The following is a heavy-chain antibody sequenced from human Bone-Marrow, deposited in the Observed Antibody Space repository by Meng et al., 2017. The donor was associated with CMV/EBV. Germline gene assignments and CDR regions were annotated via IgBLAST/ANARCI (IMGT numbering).Heavy chain of an antibody. D-gene: IGHD3-10*01. CDR3: ARTSSGGLYYYYGMDV. Sequence: GGSLRLSCAASGFTFSSYSMNWVRQAPGKGLEWVSSISSSSSYIYYADSVKGRFTISRDNAKNSLYLQMNSLRAEDTAVYYCARTSSGGLYYYYGMDVWGQGTTVTVSS. CDR2: ISSSSSYI. V-gene: IGHV3-21*01. J-gene: IGHJ6*02. CDR1: GFTFSSYS.